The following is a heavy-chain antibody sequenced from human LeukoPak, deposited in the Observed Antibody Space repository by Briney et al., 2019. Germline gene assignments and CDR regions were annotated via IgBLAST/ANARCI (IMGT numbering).Heavy chain of an antibody. CDR3: ARTSFWESPVNWFDP. Sequence: ASVKVSCKASGYSFNDKYLHWVRQAPGQGLEWMGWINPKNGGANYAPRFRGRVTMTRDRSTSTVYMELTRLTSDDTAVYYCARTSFWESPVNWFDPWGQGTLVTVSS. J-gene: IGHJ5*02. D-gene: IGHD3-16*01. CDR1: GYSFNDKY. CDR2: INPKNGGA. V-gene: IGHV1-2*07.